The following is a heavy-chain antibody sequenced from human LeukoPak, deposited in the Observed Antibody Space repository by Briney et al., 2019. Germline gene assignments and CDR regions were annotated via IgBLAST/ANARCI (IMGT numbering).Heavy chain of an antibody. CDR1: GGSISSYY. D-gene: IGHD3-3*01. CDR2: IYYSGST. J-gene: IGHJ2*01. CDR3: ARGGTIFGVVAYWYFDL. V-gene: IGHV4-59*01. Sequence: SETLSLTCTVSGGSISSYYWNWIRQPPGKGLEWIAYIYYSGSTNYNPSLKSRVTISVDTTKNQFSQKLSSATAADTAVYYCARGGTIFGVVAYWYFDLWGRGTLVTVSS.